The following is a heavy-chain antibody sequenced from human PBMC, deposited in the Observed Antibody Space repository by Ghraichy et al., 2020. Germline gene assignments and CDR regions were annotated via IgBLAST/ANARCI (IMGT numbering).Heavy chain of an antibody. CDR3: AKGIYSGYDWVLDYFDY. J-gene: IGHJ4*02. Sequence: GGSLRLSCAASGFTFDDYVMHWVRQAPGKGLEWVSGISWNSGSIGYADSVKGRFTISRDNAKNSLYLQMNSLRAEDTALYYCAKGIYSGYDWVLDYFDYWGQGTLVTVSS. V-gene: IGHV3-9*01. CDR2: ISWNSGSI. D-gene: IGHD5-12*01. CDR1: GFTFDDYV.